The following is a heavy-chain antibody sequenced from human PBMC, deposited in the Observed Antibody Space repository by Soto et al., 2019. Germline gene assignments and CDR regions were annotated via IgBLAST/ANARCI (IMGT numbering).Heavy chain of an antibody. CDR2: ISGGGDTT. V-gene: IGHV3-23*01. Sequence: EVQLLESGGGLVQPGGSLRLSCAASGFTFNNYAMTWVRQAPGKGLEWVSAISGGGDTTSYADSVKGRFTVSRDGSKNTLHLQISSRRAEDTALYYCAQGRGGSGSLSPRVDFWGQGTLVTVSS. CDR1: GFTFNNYA. J-gene: IGHJ4*02. D-gene: IGHD3-10*01. CDR3: AQGRGGSGSLSPRVDF.